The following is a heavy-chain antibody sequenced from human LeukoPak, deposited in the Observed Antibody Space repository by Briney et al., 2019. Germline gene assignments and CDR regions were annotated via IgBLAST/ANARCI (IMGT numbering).Heavy chain of an antibody. CDR1: GFMFSSFA. CDR2: ISDSGGST. Sequence: GSLRLSCAASGFMFSSFAMNWVRQAPGKGLEWVSGISDSGGSTYYADSLKGRFTISRDNPKNTLYPQMNSLRAEDTAVYYCAKGQGGWLVSYFDYWGQGSLVTVSS. CDR3: AKGQGGWLVSYFDY. V-gene: IGHV3-23*01. D-gene: IGHD3-3*01. J-gene: IGHJ4*02.